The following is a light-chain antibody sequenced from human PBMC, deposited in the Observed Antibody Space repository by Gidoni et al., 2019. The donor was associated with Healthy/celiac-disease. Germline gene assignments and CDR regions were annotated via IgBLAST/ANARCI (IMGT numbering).Light chain of an antibody. Sequence: IVLTQSPGTLSLSPGERATLSCRASQSVSSSYLAWYQQKPGQAPRLLIYGASSRATGIPDRFSGSGSGTDFTLTISGLEPEDFAVYYCQQYGSSSITFGQGTRLEIK. V-gene: IGKV3-20*01. J-gene: IGKJ5*01. CDR1: QSVSSSY. CDR3: QQYGSSSIT. CDR2: GAS.